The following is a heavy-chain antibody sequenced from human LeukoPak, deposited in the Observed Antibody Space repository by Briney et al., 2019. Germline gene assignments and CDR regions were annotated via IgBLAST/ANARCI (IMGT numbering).Heavy chain of an antibody. V-gene: IGHV4-59*08. CDR1: GGSISSYY. CDR2: IYYSGST. CDR3: ARGGITIFGVVDAFDI. D-gene: IGHD3-3*01. J-gene: IGHJ3*02. Sequence: PSETLSLTCTVSGGSISSYYWSWIRQPPGKGLEWIGYIYYSGSTNYNPSLKSRVAISVDTSKNQFSLKLSSVTAADTAVYYCARGGITIFGVVDAFDIWGQGTMVTVSS.